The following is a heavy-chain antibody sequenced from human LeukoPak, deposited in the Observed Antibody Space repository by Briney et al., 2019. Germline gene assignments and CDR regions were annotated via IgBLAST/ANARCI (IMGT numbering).Heavy chain of an antibody. Sequence: GGSLRLSCAASGFTFDDYAMHWVRQAPGKGLEWVSGISWNSGSIGYADSVKGRFTISRDNAKNTLYLQMNSLRAEDTAVYYCARARSRGDYWGQGTLVTVSS. CDR2: ISWNSGSI. V-gene: IGHV3-9*01. CDR1: GFTFDDYA. CDR3: ARARSRGDY. D-gene: IGHD1-26*01. J-gene: IGHJ4*02.